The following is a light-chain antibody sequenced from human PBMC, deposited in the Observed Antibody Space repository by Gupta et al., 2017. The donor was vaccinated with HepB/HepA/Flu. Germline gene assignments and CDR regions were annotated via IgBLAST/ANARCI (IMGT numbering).Light chain of an antibody. CDR2: AAS. J-gene: IGKJ5*01. V-gene: IGKV1D-12*01. CDR1: QGISW. CDR3: QQANSFPLT. Sequence: DIQMTQSPSSVSASVGDTVTITCRASQGISWLAWYQQKPGKAPNLLIYAASTLQSGVPSRFSGSGSGTSFTLTISSLQPEDFATYYCQQANSFPLTFGQWTRLEIK.